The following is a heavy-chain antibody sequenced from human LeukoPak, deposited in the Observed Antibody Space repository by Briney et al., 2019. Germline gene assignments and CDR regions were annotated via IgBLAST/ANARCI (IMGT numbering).Heavy chain of an antibody. CDR1: GYTFTSYA. CDR2: INAGNGNT. CDR3: VRTPPNWGADF. Sequence: ASVKVSCKASGYTFTSYAMHWVRQAPGQRLEWMGWINAGNGNTKYSQKFQGRVTITRDTSASTAYTELSSLRSEDSAVYYCVRTPPNWGADFWGQGTLVTVSS. J-gene: IGHJ4*02. D-gene: IGHD7-27*01. V-gene: IGHV1-3*01.